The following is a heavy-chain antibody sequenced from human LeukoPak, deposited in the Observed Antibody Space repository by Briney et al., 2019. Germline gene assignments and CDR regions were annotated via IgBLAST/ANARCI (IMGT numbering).Heavy chain of an antibody. CDR1: GFTFSSYW. CDR2: IDSAGSIT. CDR3: ATDQGGLRY. D-gene: IGHD3-3*01. V-gene: IGHV3-74*01. Sequence: GGSLRLSCAVSGFTFSSYWMDWVRQAPGKGLVWVSRIDSAGSITGYADSVKGRFTISRDNAKNTLYLEMSSLRAEDTAVYFCATDQGGLRYWGQGTLVTVSS. J-gene: IGHJ4*02.